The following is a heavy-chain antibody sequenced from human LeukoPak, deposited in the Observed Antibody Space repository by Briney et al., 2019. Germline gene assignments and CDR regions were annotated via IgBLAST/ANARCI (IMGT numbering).Heavy chain of an antibody. D-gene: IGHD1-26*01. V-gene: IGHV3-9*01. CDR2: ISWNSGSI. CDR1: GFTFDDYA. Sequence: GGSLRLSCAASGFTFDDYAMHWVRQAPGKGLEWVSGISWNSGSIGYADSVKGRFTISRDNAKNSLYLQMNSLRAEDTALYYCAKDDGYSGSGFDYWGQGTLVTVSS. J-gene: IGHJ4*02. CDR3: AKDDGYSGSGFDY.